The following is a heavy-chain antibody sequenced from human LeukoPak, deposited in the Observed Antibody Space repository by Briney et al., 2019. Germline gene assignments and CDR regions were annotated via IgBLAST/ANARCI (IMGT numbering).Heavy chain of an antibody. V-gene: IGHV5-51*01. CDR1: GYSFTSYW. CDR3: ASLYSYGPLDYYYYYMDV. J-gene: IGHJ6*03. Sequence: GESLKISCKGSGYSFTSYWTGWVRQMPGKGLEWMGIIYPGDSDTRFSPSFQGQVTISADKSISTAYLQWSSLKASDTAMYYCASLYSYGPLDYYYYYMDVWGKGTTVTVSS. CDR2: IYPGDSDT. D-gene: IGHD5-18*01.